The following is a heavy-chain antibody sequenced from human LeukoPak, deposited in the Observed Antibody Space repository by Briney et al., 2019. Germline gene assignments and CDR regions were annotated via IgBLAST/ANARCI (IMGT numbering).Heavy chain of an antibody. D-gene: IGHD2-2*01. J-gene: IGHJ5*02. CDR3: ARSPRVVPAAFNWFDP. V-gene: IGHV3-53*01. CDR2: VYDGDTT. CDR1: GFTVSNNY. Sequence: GGSLRLSCAASGFTVSNNYMSWVRQAPGKGLEWVSAVYDGDTTYYADSVKGRFTISRDNSKNTLYLQINSLRVEDTAVYYCARSPRVVPAAFNWFDPWGQGTLVTVSS.